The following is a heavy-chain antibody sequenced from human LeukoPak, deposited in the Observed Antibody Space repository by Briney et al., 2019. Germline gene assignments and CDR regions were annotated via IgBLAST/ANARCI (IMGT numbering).Heavy chain of an antibody. J-gene: IGHJ4*02. V-gene: IGHV4-39*01. Sequence: SETLSLTCTVSGGSISSGTYYWGWIRQPPGKGLEWIGSIYYSGRTYYNPSLWSRVTISVDTSKNQFSLKLSSVTAADTAVYYCARLHYCSGGSCVFDYWGLESLVTVSS. D-gene: IGHD2-15*01. CDR2: IYYSGRT. CDR1: GGSISSGTYY. CDR3: ARLHYCSGGSCVFDY.